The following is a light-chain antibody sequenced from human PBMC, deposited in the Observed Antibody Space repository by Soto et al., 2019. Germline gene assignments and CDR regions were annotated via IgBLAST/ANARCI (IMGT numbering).Light chain of an antibody. V-gene: IGKV1-5*03. CDR3: QHYNSYSEA. CDR1: QTISSW. CDR2: KAS. J-gene: IGKJ1*01. Sequence: DIQMTQSPSTLSGSVGDRVTITCRASQTISSWLAWYQQKPGKATKLLLYKASTLKSGVPSRFSGRGSGTEFPITKSRLQPDDSATYYFQHYNSYSEAFGQGTKVELK.